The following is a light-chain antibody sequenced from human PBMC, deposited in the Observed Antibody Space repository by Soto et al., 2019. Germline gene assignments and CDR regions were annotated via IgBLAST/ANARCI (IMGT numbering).Light chain of an antibody. CDR1: QNISVW. CDR3: QQSDSSSPT. CDR2: DAS. Sequence: DIQMTQSPSTLSASVGDGVTITCRASQNISVWLARYQQRPGKAHKFLIYDASNLETGVSSRFSCSWSETEFTISIRSLQPDDSATYFCQQSDSSSPTFGQGTKPETK. V-gene: IGKV1-5*01. J-gene: IGKJ2*01.